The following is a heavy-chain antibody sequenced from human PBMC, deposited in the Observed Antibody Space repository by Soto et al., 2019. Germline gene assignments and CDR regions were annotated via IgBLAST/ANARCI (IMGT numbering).Heavy chain of an antibody. V-gene: IGHV3-23*01. CDR1: GFTFSSYA. CDR3: GIGSSGYYLFY. J-gene: IGHJ4*02. Sequence: EVQLLESGGGLVQPGGSLRLSCAASGFTFSSYAMSWVRQAPGKGLEWVSAISGSGGSTYYADSVKGRFTISRDNSKNTLYLQMNSLRPEDTAVYYCGIGSSGYYLFYWGQGTLVTVSS. CDR2: ISGSGGST. D-gene: IGHD3-22*01.